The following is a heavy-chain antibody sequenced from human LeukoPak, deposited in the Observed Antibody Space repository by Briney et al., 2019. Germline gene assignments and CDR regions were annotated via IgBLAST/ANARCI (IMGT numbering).Heavy chain of an antibody. CDR3: ARARHYYDSSGPLPIVAFDI. Sequence: ASVKVSCKASGYTFTSYAMHWVRQAPGQRLEWMGWINAGNGNTKYSQKFQGRVTITRDTSASTAYMELSSLRSEDTAVYYCARARHYYDSSGPLPIVAFDIWGQGTMVTVSS. CDR2: INAGNGNT. J-gene: IGHJ3*02. CDR1: GYTFTSYA. V-gene: IGHV1-3*01. D-gene: IGHD3-22*01.